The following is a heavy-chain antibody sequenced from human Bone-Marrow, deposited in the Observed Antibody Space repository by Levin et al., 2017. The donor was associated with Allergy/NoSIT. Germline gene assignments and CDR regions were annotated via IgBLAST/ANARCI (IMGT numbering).Heavy chain of an antibody. CDR1: GFTFSTYW. J-gene: IGHJ4*02. Sequence: GGSLRLSCAASGFTFSTYWMTWVRQAHGKGLEWVANINQNGNEKYYVDSVKGRFTVSRDNARNSLYLQMTGLRAEDTAIYYCATYDHGSDCWGQGTLVTVSS. V-gene: IGHV3-7*03. CDR2: INQNGNEK. CDR3: ATYDHGSDC. D-gene: IGHD4-17*01.